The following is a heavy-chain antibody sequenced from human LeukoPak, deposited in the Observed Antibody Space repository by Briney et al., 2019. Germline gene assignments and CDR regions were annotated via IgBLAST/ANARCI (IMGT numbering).Heavy chain of an antibody. Sequence: GGSLRLSCAASGFTFSNYAMSWVRHAPGKGLEWVSAISCNGDITYYTDSVKGRFTITRDNSKNTLYLQMNSLRAEDTAIYYCAKLGGGDFWSGYYPYYYYYGMDVWGQGTTVTVSS. CDR1: GFTFSNYA. V-gene: IGHV3-23*01. CDR2: ISCNGDIT. CDR3: AKLGGGDFWSGYYPYYYYYGMDV. D-gene: IGHD3-3*01. J-gene: IGHJ6*02.